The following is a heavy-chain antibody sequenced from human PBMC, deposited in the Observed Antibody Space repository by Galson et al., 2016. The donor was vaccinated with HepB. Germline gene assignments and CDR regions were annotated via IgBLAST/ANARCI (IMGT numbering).Heavy chain of an antibody. CDR2: MSGNGEDT. CDR1: GFTFAGYA. V-gene: IGHV3-23*01. J-gene: IGHJ6*02. D-gene: IGHD2-15*01. CDR3: AKDLGTRGNYYYYGMDV. Sequence: LRLSCAASGFTFAGYAMSWVRQAPGKGLEWVPAMSGNGEDTYYADPVLGRFSISRDNFRNTLYLQMNSLRVEDTAVYYCAKDLGTRGNYYYYGMDVWGQGTTVTVSS.